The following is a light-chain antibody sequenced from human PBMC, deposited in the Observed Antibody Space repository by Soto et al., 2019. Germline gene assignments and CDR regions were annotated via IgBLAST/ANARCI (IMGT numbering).Light chain of an antibody. CDR1: QSVSSSH. CDR2: AAS. Sequence: EIVLTQSPGTLSLSPGERATLSCRASQSVSSSHLAWYQHKPGQAPRLLIYAASSRATGSPDRFSGGGSGTDFTLTINSLEPEDFAMYYCLHHGSSLWTFGQGTKVDIK. V-gene: IGKV3-20*01. J-gene: IGKJ1*01. CDR3: LHHGSSLWT.